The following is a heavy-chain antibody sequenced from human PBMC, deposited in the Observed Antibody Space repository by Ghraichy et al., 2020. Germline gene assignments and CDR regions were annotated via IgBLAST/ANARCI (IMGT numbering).Heavy chain of an antibody. J-gene: IGHJ6*03. D-gene: IGHD3-10*01. CDR1: GFIFSSYA. CDR2: ISGSGLTT. Sequence: GGSLRLSCAASGFIFSSYAMSWVRQAPGKGLEWVSSISGSGLTTHYADSAKGRFTMSRDNSKHTVSLEMNTLRADDTAVYYCSGSPLWFGEYYHFYMDVWGEGTTVTVSS. CDR3: SGSPLWFGEYYHFYMDV. V-gene: IGHV3-23*01.